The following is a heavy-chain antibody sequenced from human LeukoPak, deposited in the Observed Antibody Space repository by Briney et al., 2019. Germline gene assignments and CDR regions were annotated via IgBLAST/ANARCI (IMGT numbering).Heavy chain of an antibody. J-gene: IGHJ4*02. D-gene: IGHD3-10*01. CDR3: ARVVRGGYDVYYFDY. V-gene: IGHV4-59*01. Sequence: PSETLSLTCTVSGGSISSYYWSWIRQPPGKGLEWIGYIYYSGSTNYNPSLKSRVTISVDTSKNQFSLKLSSVTAADTAVYYCARVVRGGYDVYYFDYWGQGTLVTVSS. CDR2: IYYSGST. CDR1: GGSISSYY.